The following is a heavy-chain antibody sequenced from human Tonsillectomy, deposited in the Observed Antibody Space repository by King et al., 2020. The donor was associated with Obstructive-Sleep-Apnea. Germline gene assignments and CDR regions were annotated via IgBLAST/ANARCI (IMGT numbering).Heavy chain of an antibody. CDR3: ARIRGFGELWGLDAFDI. CDR2: IFSNDEK. V-gene: IGHV2-26*01. J-gene: IGHJ3*02. D-gene: IGHD3-10*01. CDR1: GFSLSNARMG. Sequence: VTLKESGPVLVKPTETLTLTCTVSGFSLSNARMGVSWIRQPPGKALEWLAHIFSNDEKYYSTSLNSRPTNSKDTSKSQVVLTMTNKDPVEIATYYCARIRGFGELWGLDAFDIWGQGTMVTVSS.